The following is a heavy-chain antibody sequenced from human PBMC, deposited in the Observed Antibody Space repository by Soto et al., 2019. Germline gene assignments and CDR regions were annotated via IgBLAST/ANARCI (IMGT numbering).Heavy chain of an antibody. CDR3: AKVSSGWYHNPNWLDP. V-gene: IGHV3-23*01. J-gene: IGHJ5*02. D-gene: IGHD6-19*01. CDR2: LSANSRDI. CDR1: GITFTTYA. Sequence: EVQLLESGGGLVRPGGSLRLSCAASGITFTTYAMSWVRQAPGKGLEWVSSLSANSRDIYYTNSVKGRFTISRDNSKNTLYLQMNSLRAEDTAVYYCAKVSSGWYHNPNWLDPWGQGTLVTVSS.